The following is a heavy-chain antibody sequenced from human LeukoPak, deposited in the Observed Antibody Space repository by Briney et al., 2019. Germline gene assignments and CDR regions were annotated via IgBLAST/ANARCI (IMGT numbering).Heavy chain of an antibody. J-gene: IGHJ4*02. CDR1: GFTFSSYA. D-gene: IGHD6-19*01. Sequence: GGSLRLSCAASGFTFSSYAMHWVRQAPGKGLEWVAVISNDGSNKYYADSVEGRFVISRDDSKNTLYLHLNSLRSEDTAVYYCARGSPTSGWYWYVEYWGQGTLVSVSS. CDR3: ARGSPTSGWYWYVEY. V-gene: IGHV3-30*09. CDR2: ISNDGSNK.